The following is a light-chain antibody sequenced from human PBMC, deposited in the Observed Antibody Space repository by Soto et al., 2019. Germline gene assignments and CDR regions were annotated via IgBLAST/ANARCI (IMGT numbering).Light chain of an antibody. Sequence: QSALTQPASVSGSPGQSITISCTGTSSDVDDYNFVSWYQQHPGKAPKLMIYEVSNRPSGVSNRFSGSKSGNTASLTISGLQAEDEAEYYCSSYTSSSTWIFGGGTKVTVL. CDR1: SSDVDDYNF. CDR2: EVS. J-gene: IGLJ2*01. V-gene: IGLV2-14*01. CDR3: SSYTSSSTWI.